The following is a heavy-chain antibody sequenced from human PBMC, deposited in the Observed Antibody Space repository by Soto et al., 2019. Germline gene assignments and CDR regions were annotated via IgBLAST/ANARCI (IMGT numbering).Heavy chain of an antibody. J-gene: IGHJ4*02. CDR1: GFTFSSYG. CDR2: ISYDGGNK. D-gene: IGHD6-13*01. CDR3: AKDGSVAAADYYFDY. Sequence: VGSLRLSCAASGFTFSSYGMHWVRQAPGKGLEWVAVISYDGGNKYYADSVKGRFTISRDNSKNTLYLQMYSLRAEDTAVYYCAKDGSVAAADYYFDYWGQGTLVTVSS. V-gene: IGHV3-30*18.